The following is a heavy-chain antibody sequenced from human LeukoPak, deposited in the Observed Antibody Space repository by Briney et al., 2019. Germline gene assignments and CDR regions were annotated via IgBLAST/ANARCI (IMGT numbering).Heavy chain of an antibody. D-gene: IGHD4-17*01. J-gene: IGHJ4*02. CDR1: GFTFDDYA. Sequence: GRSLRLSCAASGFTFDDYAMHWDRQAPGKGLEWVSGISWNIDNIDYADSVRGRFTISRDNAKNSLYLQMNSLRAEDTALYYCAKDYDYGFDYWGQGTLVTVSS. CDR3: AKDYDYGFDY. CDR2: ISWNIDNI. V-gene: IGHV3-9*01.